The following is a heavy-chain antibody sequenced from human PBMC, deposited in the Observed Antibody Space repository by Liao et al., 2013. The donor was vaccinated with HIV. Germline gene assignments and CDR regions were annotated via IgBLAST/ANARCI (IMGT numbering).Heavy chain of an antibody. CDR2: IKHSGST. Sequence: QVRLQQWGAGLLKPSETLSLTCAVYGGSFNVYYWTWIRQSPGKGLEWIGEIKHSGSTNYNPSLKSRLTILVDTSKNQFSLNLTSVSAADTAVYYCARDFQSRARYQLPQFDYWGQGTLVTVSS. D-gene: IGHD2-2*01. CDR3: ARDFQSRARYQLPQFDY. J-gene: IGHJ4*02. V-gene: IGHV4-34*01. CDR1: GGSFNVYY.